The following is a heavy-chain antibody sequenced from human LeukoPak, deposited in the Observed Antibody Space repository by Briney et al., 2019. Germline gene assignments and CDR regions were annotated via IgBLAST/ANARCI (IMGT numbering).Heavy chain of an antibody. V-gene: IGHV3-7*03. CDR2: IKQDGSEK. CDR1: GFTFSSYW. CDR3: AKDVYDYVWGSYRRPYGYFDY. J-gene: IGHJ4*02. Sequence: GGSLRLSCAASGFTFSSYWMSWVRQAPGKGLEWVANIKQDGSEKYYVDSVKGRFTISRDNAKNSLYLQMNSLRAEDTALYYCAKDVYDYVWGSYRRPYGYFDYWGQGTLVTVSS. D-gene: IGHD3-16*02.